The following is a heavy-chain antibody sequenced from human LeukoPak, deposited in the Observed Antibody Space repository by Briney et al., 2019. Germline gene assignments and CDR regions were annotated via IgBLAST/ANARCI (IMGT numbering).Heavy chain of an antibody. CDR3: ARRSNWFDP. CDR1: GGSFSGYY. Sequence: KPSETLSLTCAVYGGSFSGYYWSWIRQPPGKGLEWIGEINHSGSTNYNPSLKSRVTISVDTSKNQFSLKLSSVTAADTAVYYCARRSNWFDPWGQGTLVTVSS. V-gene: IGHV4-34*01. J-gene: IGHJ5*02. CDR2: INHSGST.